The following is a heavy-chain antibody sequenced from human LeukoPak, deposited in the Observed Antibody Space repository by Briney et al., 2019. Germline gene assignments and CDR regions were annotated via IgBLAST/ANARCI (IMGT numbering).Heavy chain of an antibody. D-gene: IGHD3-9*01. J-gene: IGHJ5*02. CDR2: IYYSGST. Sequence: PSETLSLTCTVSGGSISSYYWSWLRQPPGKGLEWIGYIYYSGSTNYNPYLKSRVTISVDTSKNQFSLKLSSVTAADTAVYYCVCLSQPPAYDILTGYYLARNDPSWFDPWGQGTLVTVSS. V-gene: IGHV4-59*08. CDR3: VCLSQPPAYDILTGYYLARNDPSWFDP. CDR1: GGSISSYY.